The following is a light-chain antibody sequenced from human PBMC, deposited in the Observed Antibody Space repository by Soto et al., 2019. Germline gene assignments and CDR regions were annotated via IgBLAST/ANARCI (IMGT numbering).Light chain of an antibody. Sequence: EIVMTQSPATLSVSPGDRATLSCRASQSVSSNLAWYQQKPGQAPRLLSYGASTRATGIPARFSGNGSGTEFTLTISSLQSEDFAVYYCQQYNNWPLPFGGGTKVEIK. CDR2: GAS. CDR3: QQYNNWPLP. J-gene: IGKJ4*01. CDR1: QSVSSN. V-gene: IGKV3-15*01.